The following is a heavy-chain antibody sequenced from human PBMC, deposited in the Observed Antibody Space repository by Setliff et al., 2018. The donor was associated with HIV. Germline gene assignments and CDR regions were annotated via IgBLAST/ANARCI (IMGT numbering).Heavy chain of an antibody. CDR2: INHDRTT. J-gene: IGHJ6*03. CDR1: GGSFSGYY. CDR3: ARGSRQLTIFGVVFKTNYYFMDV. D-gene: IGHD3-3*01. Sequence: SETLSLTCAVYGGSFSGYYWSWIRQPPGKGLEWIGEINHDRTTNYNPSLKRRVTIPVDTSKNQFSLTLNSVTAADTAVYYCARGSRQLTIFGVVFKTNYYFMDVWGKGTAVTV. V-gene: IGHV4-34*01.